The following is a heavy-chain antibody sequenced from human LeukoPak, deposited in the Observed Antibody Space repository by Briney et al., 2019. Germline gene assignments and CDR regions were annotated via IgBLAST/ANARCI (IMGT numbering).Heavy chain of an antibody. CDR2: ISSSSSTI. CDR1: GFTFSSFS. J-gene: IGHJ4*02. Sequence: PGGSLRLSCAASGFTFSSFSMNWVRQAPGKGLEWVSYISSSSSTIYYADSVKGRFTISRDNSKNTLYLQMNSLRAEDTAVYYCAKAMMIVVAPPSFDYWGQGTLVTVSS. D-gene: IGHD3-22*01. V-gene: IGHV3-48*01. CDR3: AKAMMIVVAPPSFDY.